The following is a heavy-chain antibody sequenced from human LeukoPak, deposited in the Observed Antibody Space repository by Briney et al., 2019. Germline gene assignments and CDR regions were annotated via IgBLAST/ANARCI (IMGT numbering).Heavy chain of an antibody. CDR2: INPNSDGT. J-gene: IGHJ6*02. CDR1: GYTFTGYY. D-gene: IGHD3-10*01. Sequence: ASVKVSCKASGYTFTGYYMHWVRQAPGQGLEWMGWINPNSDGTNYAQKFQGRVTITRDTSTSTTYMEVSRLRSDDTAVYYCARDRDGMDVWGQGTTVTVS. V-gene: IGHV1-2*02. CDR3: ARDRDGMDV.